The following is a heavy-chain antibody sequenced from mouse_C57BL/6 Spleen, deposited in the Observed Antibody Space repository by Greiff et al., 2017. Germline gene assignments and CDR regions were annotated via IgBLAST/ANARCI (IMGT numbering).Heavy chain of an antibody. V-gene: IGHV5-9-1*02. CDR2: ISSGGDYI. J-gene: IGHJ4*01. D-gene: IGHD2-5*01. Sequence: EVMLVESGEGLVKPGGSLKLSCAASGFTFSSYAMSWVRQTPEKRLEWVAYISSGGDYIYYADTVKGRFTISRDNARNTLYLQMSSLKSEDTAMYYCTRGGYSNYAMDYWGQGTSVTVSS. CDR3: TRGGYSNYAMDY. CDR1: GFTFSSYA.